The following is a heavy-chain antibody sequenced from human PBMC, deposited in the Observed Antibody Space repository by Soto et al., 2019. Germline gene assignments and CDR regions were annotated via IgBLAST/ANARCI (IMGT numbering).Heavy chain of an antibody. CDR3: ASARRGGYCSGGSCYPRSGIDY. CDR1: GYTLTELS. CDR2: FDPEDGET. J-gene: IGHJ4*02. Sequence: ASVKVSCKVSGYTLTELSMHWVRQAPGRGLEWMGGFDPEDGETIYAQKFQGRVTMTGNTSTGTAYMELSSLRSEDTAVYYCASARRGGYCSGGSCYPRSGIDYWGQGTLVTVSS. V-gene: IGHV1-24*01. D-gene: IGHD2-15*01.